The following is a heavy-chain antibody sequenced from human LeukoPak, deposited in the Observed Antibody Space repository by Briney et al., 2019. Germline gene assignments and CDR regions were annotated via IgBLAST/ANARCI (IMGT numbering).Heavy chain of an antibody. CDR3: ARQAFPGTYSPNNWFDP. Sequence: SETLSLTCTVSGGSISTNAYYWAWIRQPPGKGLEWIGSVFYSGSTYSNPSLESRLTISVDTSKNHFSLKLSSVTAADTAVYYCARQAFPGTYSPNNWFDPWGQGTLVTVSS. J-gene: IGHJ5*02. CDR1: GGSISTNAYY. CDR2: VFYSGST. D-gene: IGHD3-10*01. V-gene: IGHV4-39*01.